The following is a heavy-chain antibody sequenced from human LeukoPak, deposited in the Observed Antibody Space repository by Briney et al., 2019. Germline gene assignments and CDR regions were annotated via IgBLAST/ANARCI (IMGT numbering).Heavy chain of an antibody. D-gene: IGHD3-22*01. CDR2: IWYDGSNK. Sequence: GRSLRLSCAASGFTFSRYYMHWVRQAPGKGLEWVAVIWYDGSNKYFADSVKGRFTISRDNSKNTLYLQMNSLRAEDTAVYYCARGPNYYDSSGYYYPFDYWGQGTLVTVSS. CDR3: ARGPNYYDSSGYYYPFDY. CDR1: GFTFSRYY. V-gene: IGHV3-33*01. J-gene: IGHJ4*02.